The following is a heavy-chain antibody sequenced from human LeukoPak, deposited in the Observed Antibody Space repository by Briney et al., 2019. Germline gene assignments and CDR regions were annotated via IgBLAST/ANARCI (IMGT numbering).Heavy chain of an antibody. Sequence: GGSLRLSCAASGFTFSSYSMNWVRQAPGKGLEWLSYISSTSSAIYYADSLKGRFAISRDNAKNSLYLQMNSLRAEDTAVYYCARVIGSYGDSAYWGQGTLVTVSS. CDR3: ARVIGSYGDSAY. J-gene: IGHJ4*02. CDR2: ISSTSSAI. V-gene: IGHV3-48*04. CDR1: GFTFSSYS. D-gene: IGHD3-16*01.